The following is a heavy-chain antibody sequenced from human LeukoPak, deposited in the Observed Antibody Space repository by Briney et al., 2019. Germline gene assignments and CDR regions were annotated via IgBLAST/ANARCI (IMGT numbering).Heavy chain of an antibody. D-gene: IGHD3-3*01. CDR3: ARDNYDFWSAYYRRNYYYYYYMDV. Sequence: ASVKVSCKASGYTFTSYYMHWVRQAPGQGLEWMGIINPSGGSTSYAQKFQGRVTMTRDMSTSTVYMELSSLRSEDTAVYYCARDNYDFWSAYYRRNYYYYYYMDVWGKGTTVSVSS. J-gene: IGHJ6*03. CDR1: GYTFTSYY. V-gene: IGHV1-46*01. CDR2: INPSGGST.